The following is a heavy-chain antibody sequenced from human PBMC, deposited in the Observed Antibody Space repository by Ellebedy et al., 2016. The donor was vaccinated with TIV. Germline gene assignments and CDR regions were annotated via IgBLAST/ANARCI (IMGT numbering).Heavy chain of an antibody. CDR1: GITVSDYF. D-gene: IGHD2-21*01. Sequence: GGSLRLSCEASGITVSDYFMNWVRQAPGKGLEWVSVLYKDGKSNYTDSVNGRFTVSRDNSKNTLYLQMDSLRAEDTAVYYCARDPGGGGDFGDNWFDPWGQGTLVTVSS. CDR3: ARDPGGGGDFGDNWFDP. J-gene: IGHJ5*02. CDR2: LYKDGKS. V-gene: IGHV3-66*01.